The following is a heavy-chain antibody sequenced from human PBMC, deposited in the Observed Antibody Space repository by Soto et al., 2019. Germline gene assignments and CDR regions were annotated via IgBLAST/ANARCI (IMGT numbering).Heavy chain of an antibody. CDR1: GGTFNAHA. D-gene: IGHD2-15*01. CDR3: ARVRWTLSLEESDAI. J-gene: IGHJ4*02. V-gene: IGHV1-69*06. Sequence: QAQLVQSGAEVKKPGSSVKVSCKGSGGTFNAHAISWVRQAPGQGLEWMGGIIPIFGTPNYAQKFQGRLTINADTSTTTAYLELSSLRSDDTAVYFCARVRWTLSLEESDAIWVQGTLVTVSS. CDR2: IIPIFGTP.